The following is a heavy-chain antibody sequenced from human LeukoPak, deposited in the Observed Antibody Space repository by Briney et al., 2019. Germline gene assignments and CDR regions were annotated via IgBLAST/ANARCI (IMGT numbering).Heavy chain of an antibody. J-gene: IGHJ3*02. Sequence: SETLSLTCTVSGGSISSYYWSWIRQPAGKGLEWIGRIYTSGSTNYNPSLKSRVTMSVDTSKNQFSLKLSSVTAADTAVYYCARGRYYDYVWGSYRYSAFDIWGQGTMVTVSS. V-gene: IGHV4-4*07. D-gene: IGHD3-16*02. CDR1: GGSISSYY. CDR2: IYTSGST. CDR3: ARGRYYDYVWGSYRYSAFDI.